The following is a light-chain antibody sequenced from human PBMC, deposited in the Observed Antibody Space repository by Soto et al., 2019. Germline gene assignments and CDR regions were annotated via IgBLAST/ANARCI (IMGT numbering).Light chain of an antibody. J-gene: IGKJ5*01. CDR1: QSVSSSY. CDR3: QQYGSSPIT. Sequence: EIVLTQSPGTLSLSPVERATLSCMASQSVSSSYLAWYQQKPGQAPRLLIYDASSRATGIPDRFSGGGSGTDFTLTISRLEPEDFAVYYCQQYGSSPITFGQGTRLEIK. CDR2: DAS. V-gene: IGKV3-20*01.